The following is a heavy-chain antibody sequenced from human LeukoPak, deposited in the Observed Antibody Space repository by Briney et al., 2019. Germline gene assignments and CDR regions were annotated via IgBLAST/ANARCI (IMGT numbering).Heavy chain of an antibody. CDR2: INSDGSST. CDR1: GFTFSSYW. J-gene: IGHJ5*02. D-gene: IGHD3-10*01. V-gene: IGHV3-74*01. Sequence: AGGSLRLSCAASGFTFSSYWMHWVRQAPGKGLVWVSRINSDGSSTSYADSVKGRFTISRDNAKNTLYLQMNSLRAEDTAVYYCARDRGYYGSGSYYNWFDPWGQGTLVTVSS. CDR3: ARDRGYYGSGSYYNWFDP.